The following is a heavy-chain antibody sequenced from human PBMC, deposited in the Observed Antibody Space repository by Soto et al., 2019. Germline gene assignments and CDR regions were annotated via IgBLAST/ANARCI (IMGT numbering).Heavy chain of an antibody. J-gene: IGHJ4*01. CDR3: TYGGGDY. D-gene: IGHD2-15*01. Sequence: EVQLVESGGGLVKPGGSLRLSCAASGFTFTNAWMSWVRQAPGNGLEWIGRITSKTDGGTIDYAAPVKGRFTISRDDSKNTLSLQMDSLKTEETGVYYCTYGGGDYWVHGTLVTVSS. CDR1: GFTFTNAW. V-gene: IGHV3-15*01. CDR2: ITSKTDGGTI.